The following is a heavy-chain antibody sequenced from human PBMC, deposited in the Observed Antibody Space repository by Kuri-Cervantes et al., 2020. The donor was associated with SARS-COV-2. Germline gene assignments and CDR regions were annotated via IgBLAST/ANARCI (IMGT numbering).Heavy chain of an antibody. J-gene: IGHJ6*02. V-gene: IGHV3-9*01. CDR1: GFTFDDYA. Sequence: LSLTCAASGFTFDDYAMHWVRQAPGKGLEWVSGISWNSGSIGYADSVKGRFTISRDNAKHSLYLQMNSLRDEDTAVYYCARDTTVTYYYYYYGMDVWGQGTTVTVSS. CDR3: ARDTTVTYYYYYYGMDV. D-gene: IGHD4-17*01. CDR2: ISWNSGSI.